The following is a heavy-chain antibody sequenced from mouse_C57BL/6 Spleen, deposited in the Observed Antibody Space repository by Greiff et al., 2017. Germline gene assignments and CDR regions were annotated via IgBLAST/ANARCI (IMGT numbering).Heavy chain of an antibody. CDR1: GYTFTSYW. D-gene: IGHD1-1*01. CDR2: IDPSDSYT. Sequence: QVQLQQPGAELVMPGASVKLSCKASGYTFTSYWMHWVKQRPGQGLEWIGEIDPSDSYTNYNQKFKGKSTLTVDKSSSKAYMQLSSLTSEDSAVYYCARRGTVVAYYFDYWGQGTTLTVSS. J-gene: IGHJ2*01. V-gene: IGHV1-69*01. CDR3: ARRGTVVAYYFDY.